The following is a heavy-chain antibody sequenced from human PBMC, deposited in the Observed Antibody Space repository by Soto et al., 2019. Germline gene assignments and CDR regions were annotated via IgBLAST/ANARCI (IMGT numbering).Heavy chain of an antibody. CDR2: ISGGGNS. Sequence: EVQLLESGGGLVQPGESLRLSCAPSGFTFSNYVMSWVRQSPGKGLEWVSSISGGGNSYYADSVKGRFTISRDNSKNTLYLQMISLRAEDTALYYCAKCRTGITCREFQYWGQGTLVTVSS. CDR1: GFTFSNYV. CDR3: AKCRTGITCREFQY. J-gene: IGHJ4*02. V-gene: IGHV3-23*01. D-gene: IGHD3-10*01.